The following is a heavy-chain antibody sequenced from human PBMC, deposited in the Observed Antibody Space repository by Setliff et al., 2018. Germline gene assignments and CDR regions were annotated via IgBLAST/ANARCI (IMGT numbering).Heavy chain of an antibody. D-gene: IGHD3-3*01. CDR1: GFTFSDYY. CDR3: ARDQGIGLSGSYSFFDY. CDR2: ISSSGSTI. V-gene: IGHV3-11*04. Sequence: GESLKISCAASGFTFSDYYMSWIRQAPGKGLEWVSYISSSGSTIYYADSVKGRFTISRDNAKNSLYLQMNSLRAEDTAVYYCARDQGIGLSGSYSFFDYWGQGTLVT. J-gene: IGHJ4*02.